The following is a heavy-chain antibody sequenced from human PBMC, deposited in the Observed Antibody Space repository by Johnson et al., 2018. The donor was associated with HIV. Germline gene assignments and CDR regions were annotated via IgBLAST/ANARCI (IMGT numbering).Heavy chain of an antibody. CDR1: GFTFSNYG. J-gene: IGHJ3*01. V-gene: IGHV3-33*06. D-gene: IGHD3-10*01. Sequence: QVQLVESGGGLVKPGGSLRLSCAASGFTFSNYGMHWVRQAPGKGLEWVAVIWYDGSNKYYAASLKGRFTISRDNSTNTLYRQMNSLRAEDTAVYYCAKDITPYSGAFDLWGQGTMVTVSS. CDR3: AKDITPYSGAFDL. CDR2: IWYDGSNK.